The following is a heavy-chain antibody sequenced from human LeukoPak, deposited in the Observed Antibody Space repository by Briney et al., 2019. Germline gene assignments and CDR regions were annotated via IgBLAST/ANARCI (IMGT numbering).Heavy chain of an antibody. Sequence: GGSLRLSCAASGFTFSSYAMSWARQAPGKGLGWVSAISGSGGSTYYADSVKGRFTISRDNSKNTLYLQMNSLRAEDTAVYYCAKDLPAAIHYYYGMDVWGQGTTVTVSS. J-gene: IGHJ6*02. CDR1: GFTFSSYA. CDR2: ISGSGGST. V-gene: IGHV3-23*01. CDR3: AKDLPAAIHYYYGMDV. D-gene: IGHD2-2*01.